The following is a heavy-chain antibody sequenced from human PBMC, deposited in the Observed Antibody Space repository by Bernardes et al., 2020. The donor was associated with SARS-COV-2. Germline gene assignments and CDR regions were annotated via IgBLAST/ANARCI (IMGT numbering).Heavy chain of an antibody. CDR1: GGSISSSSYY. CDR2: IYYSGST. D-gene: IGHD3-10*01. V-gene: IGHV4-39*01. J-gene: IGHJ4*02. Sequence: SETLSLTCTVSGGSISSSSYYWGWIRQPPGKGLEWIGSIYYSGSTYYNPSLKSRVTISVDTSKNQFSLKLSSVTAADTAVYYCARPGSKGGSQFGYWGQGTLVTVSS. CDR3: ARPGSKGGSQFGY.